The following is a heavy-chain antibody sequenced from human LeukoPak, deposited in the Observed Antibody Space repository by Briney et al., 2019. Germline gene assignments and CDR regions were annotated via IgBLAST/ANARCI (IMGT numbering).Heavy chain of an antibody. V-gene: IGHV4-4*07. CDR1: GGSISSYY. CDR2: FYTSGST. D-gene: IGHD3-22*01. Sequence: SETLSLTCTVSGGSISSYYWSWIRQPAGKGLEWIGRFYTSGSTKYNPSLKSRVTMSEDTSKNQFSLKLSSVTAADTAVYYCACLTTADAFDIWGQGTMVTVSS. CDR3: ACLTTADAFDI. J-gene: IGHJ3*02.